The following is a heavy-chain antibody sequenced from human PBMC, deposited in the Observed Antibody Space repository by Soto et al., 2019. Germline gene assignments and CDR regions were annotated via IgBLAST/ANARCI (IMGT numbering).Heavy chain of an antibody. D-gene: IGHD2-2*02. J-gene: IGHJ6*02. Sequence: GASVKVSCKASGYTFTGYYMHWVRQAPGQGLEWMGWINPNSGGTNYAQKFQGWVTMTRDTSISTAYMELSRLRSDDTAVYYCARDPAPYCSSTSCHTGYYYYYGMDVWGQGTTVTVSS. CDR3: ARDPAPYCSSTSCHTGYYYYYGMDV. CDR2: INPNSGGT. CDR1: GYTFTGYY. V-gene: IGHV1-2*04.